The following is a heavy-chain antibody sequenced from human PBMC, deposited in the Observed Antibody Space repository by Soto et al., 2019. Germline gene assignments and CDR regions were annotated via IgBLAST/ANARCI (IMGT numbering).Heavy chain of an antibody. CDR2: ITGSGDSI. Sequence: GGSLRLSCAASGFTFSSYAMSWVRQAPGKGLEWVSAITGSGDSIYYADSVKGRFTVSRDNSKNTLYLQMNSLRAEDTAVYYCAKVFVFTIREGFDYWGLGTLVTVSS. J-gene: IGHJ4*02. CDR3: AKVFVFTIREGFDY. V-gene: IGHV3-23*01. D-gene: IGHD3-3*01. CDR1: GFTFSSYA.